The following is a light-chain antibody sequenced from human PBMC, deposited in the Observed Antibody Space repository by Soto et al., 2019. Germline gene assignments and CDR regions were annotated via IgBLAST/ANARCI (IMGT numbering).Light chain of an antibody. J-gene: IGKJ5*01. CDR3: QQRSNWPPT. CDR2: DAS. Sequence: EIVLTQSPATLSLSPGERATLSCRASQSVSSYLAWYQQKPCQAPRLLIYDASNKATGIPARFSGSESGTDFTLTISSREPEDFAVYYCQQRSNWPPTFGQGTRLEIK. V-gene: IGKV3-11*01. CDR1: QSVSSY.